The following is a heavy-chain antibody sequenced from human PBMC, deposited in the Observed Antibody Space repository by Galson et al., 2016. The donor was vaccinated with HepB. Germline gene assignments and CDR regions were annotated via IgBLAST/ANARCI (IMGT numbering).Heavy chain of an antibody. V-gene: IGHV3-30*04. Sequence: SLRLSCAASGFTFSRYAMSWVRQAPGKGLEWVAIISYDGSNKYYADSVKGRFTISRDNAKNTLYLQMNSLRAEDTAVYFCVRDHSVVPTTAYNWFDPWGRGTLVTVSS. J-gene: IGHJ5*02. CDR2: ISYDGSNK. CDR1: GFTFSRYA. CDR3: VRDHSVVPTTAYNWFDP. D-gene: IGHD4-23*01.